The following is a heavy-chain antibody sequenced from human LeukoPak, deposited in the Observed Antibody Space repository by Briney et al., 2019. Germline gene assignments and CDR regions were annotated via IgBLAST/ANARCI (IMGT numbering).Heavy chain of an antibody. CDR2: ISHDGSNK. V-gene: IGHV3-30*18. CDR3: AKDRGYNSGRGPIDS. CDR1: GFTFSSYG. J-gene: IGHJ4*02. Sequence: GRSLRLSCAASGFTFSSYGIHWVRQAPGKGLEWVVVISHDGSNKYYTDSVKGRFTISRDNSKNTLYLQMSSLRTEDTAVYYCAKDRGYNSGRGPIDSWGQGTLVTVSS. D-gene: IGHD6-19*01.